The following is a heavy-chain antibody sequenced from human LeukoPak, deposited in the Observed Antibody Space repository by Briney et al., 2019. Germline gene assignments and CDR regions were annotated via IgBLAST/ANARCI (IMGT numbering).Heavy chain of an antibody. CDR2: IKQDGSEK. CDR1: GFTFSSYW. CDR3: ARDSSSWYPPRDYYYGMDV. J-gene: IGHJ6*02. D-gene: IGHD6-13*01. Sequence: PGGSLRLSCAASGFTFSSYWMSWVRQAPGKGLEWVANIKQDGSEKYYVDSVKGRFTISRDNAKNSLYLQMNSLRAEDTAVYYCARDSSSWYPPRDYYYGMDVWGQGTTVTVSS. V-gene: IGHV3-7*01.